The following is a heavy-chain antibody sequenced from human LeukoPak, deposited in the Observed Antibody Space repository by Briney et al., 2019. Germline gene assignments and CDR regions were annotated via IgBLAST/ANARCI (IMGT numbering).Heavy chain of an antibody. CDR3: AKVILEWLLSRFDY. CDR2: ISGSGGST. CDR1: GFTFSSYA. J-gene: IGHJ4*02. D-gene: IGHD3-3*01. V-gene: IGHV3-23*01. Sequence: GGSLRLSRAASGFTFSSYAMSWVRQAPGKGLEWVSAISGSGGSTYYADSVKGRFTIPRDNSKNTLYLQMNSLRAEDTAVYYCAKVILEWLLSRFDYWGQGTLVTVSS.